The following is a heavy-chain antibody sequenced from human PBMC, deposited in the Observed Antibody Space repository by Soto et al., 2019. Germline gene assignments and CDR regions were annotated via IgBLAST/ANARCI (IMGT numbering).Heavy chain of an antibody. J-gene: IGHJ4*02. D-gene: IGHD1-26*01. CDR3: ARPGGGSYFDY. V-gene: IGHV3-30-3*01. Sequence: VQLVESGGGLVQPGGSLRLSCAASGFTFSSYAMHWVRQAPGKGLEWVAVISYDGSNKYYADSVKGRFTISRDNSKNTLYLQMNSLRAEDTAVYYCARPGGGSYFDYWGQGTLVTVSS. CDR1: GFTFSSYA. CDR2: ISYDGSNK.